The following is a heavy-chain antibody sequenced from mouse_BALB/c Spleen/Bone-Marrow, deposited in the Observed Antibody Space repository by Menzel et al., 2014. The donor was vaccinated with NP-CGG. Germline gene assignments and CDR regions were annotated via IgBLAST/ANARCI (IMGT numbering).Heavy chain of an antibody. Sequence: VKVVESGPELVKPGALVKISCKASGYTFTSYDINWVKQRPGQGLEWIGWIYPGDGSTKYNEKFKGKATLTADKSSSTVYMQLSSLTSENSAVYFCARSGDGSGYGFAYWGQGTLVTVSA. CDR2: IYPGDGST. CDR3: ARSGDGSGYGFAY. J-gene: IGHJ3*01. CDR1: GYTFTSYD. V-gene: IGHV1S56*01. D-gene: IGHD3-2*01.